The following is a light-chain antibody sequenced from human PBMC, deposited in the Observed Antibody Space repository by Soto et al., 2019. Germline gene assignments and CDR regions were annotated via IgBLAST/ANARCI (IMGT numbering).Light chain of an antibody. J-gene: IGLJ1*01. CDR2: DVS. V-gene: IGLV2-11*01. CDR1: SSDVGGYNY. Sequence: QSALTQPSSVSGSPGQSVTIPCTGTSSDVGGYNYVSWYQQHPGKAPKLMIYDVSKRPSGVPDRFSGSKSGNTASLTISGLQAEDEVYYFRRSSGGTYTSYAFGSGSQV. CDR3: RSSGGTYTSYA.